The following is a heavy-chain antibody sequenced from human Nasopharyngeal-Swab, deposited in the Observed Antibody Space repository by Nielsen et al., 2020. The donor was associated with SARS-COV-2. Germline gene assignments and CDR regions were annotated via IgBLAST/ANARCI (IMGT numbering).Heavy chain of an antibody. V-gene: IGHV3-30*04. CDR2: ISYDGSNK. J-gene: IGHJ6*02. CDR3: ARAPGDGMDV. Sequence: VRQAPGKGLEWVAVISYDGSNKYYADSVKGQFTISRDNSKNTLYLQMNSLRAEDTAVYYCARAPGDGMDVWGQGTTVTVSS.